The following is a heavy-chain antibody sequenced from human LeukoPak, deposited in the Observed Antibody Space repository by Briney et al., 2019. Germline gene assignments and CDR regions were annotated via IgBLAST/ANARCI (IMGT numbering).Heavy chain of an antibody. J-gene: IGHJ4*02. V-gene: IGHV4-61*02. Sequence: SETLSLTCTVSGGSISSSSYYWSWIRQPAGKGLEWIGRIYTSGSTNYNPSLKSRVTMSVDTSKNQFSLKLSSVTAADTAVYYCAREYGNYAYYFDYWGQGTLVTVSS. D-gene: IGHD4-11*01. CDR2: IYTSGST. CDR1: GGSISSSSYY. CDR3: AREYGNYAYYFDY.